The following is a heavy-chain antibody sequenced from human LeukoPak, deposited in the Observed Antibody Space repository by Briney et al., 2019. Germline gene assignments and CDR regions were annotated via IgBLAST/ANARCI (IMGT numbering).Heavy chain of an antibody. V-gene: IGHV3-74*01. D-gene: IGHD1/OR15-1a*01. Sequence: GASVKVSCKASGYTFTGYYMHWVRQAPGKGLVWVSRINTDGSSTSYADAVKGRFTISRDNAKNTLYLQMNSLRAEDTAAYYCARDPPTYNWNNGDFDYWGQGTLVTVSS. J-gene: IGHJ4*02. CDR1: GYTFTGYY. CDR3: ARDPPTYNWNNGDFDY. CDR2: INTDGSST.